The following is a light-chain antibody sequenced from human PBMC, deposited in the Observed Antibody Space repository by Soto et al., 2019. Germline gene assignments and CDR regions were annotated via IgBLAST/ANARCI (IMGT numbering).Light chain of an antibody. CDR1: QSVSSN. CDR2: GAS. V-gene: IGKV3-15*01. Sequence: EIVMMQSPATLSVYPGQRATLSCRASQSVSSNLAWYQQKPGQAPRLLIYGASTRATGIPARFSGSGSGTEFTLTISSLQSEDFAVYYCQQYNNWPRTFGQGTKV. J-gene: IGKJ1*01. CDR3: QQYNNWPRT.